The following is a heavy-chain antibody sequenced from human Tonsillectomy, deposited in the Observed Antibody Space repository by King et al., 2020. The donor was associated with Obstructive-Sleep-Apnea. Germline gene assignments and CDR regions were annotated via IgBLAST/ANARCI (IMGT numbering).Heavy chain of an antibody. CDR1: GFTFSTYG. Sequence: VQLVESGGGVVQPGGSLRLSCAASGFTFSTYGIHWVRQAPGKGLEWVAFIRFDGRNKYYADSVEGRFTISRDNSKNTLYLQMNSLGAEDTAVYYCAKDFGVGTAAPWGQGTLVTVSS. D-gene: IGHD3-3*01. CDR3: AKDFGVGTAAP. CDR2: IRFDGRNK. V-gene: IGHV3-30*02. J-gene: IGHJ5*02.